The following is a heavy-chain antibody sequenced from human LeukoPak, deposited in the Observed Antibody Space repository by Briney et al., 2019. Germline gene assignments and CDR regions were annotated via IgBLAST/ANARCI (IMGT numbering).Heavy chain of an antibody. V-gene: IGHV4-39*07. D-gene: IGHD5-18*01. CDR1: GGSISSSSYY. CDR2: IYYSGST. Sequence: SETLSLTCTVSGGSISSSSYYWGWIRQPPGKGLEWIGSIYYSGSTYYNPSLKSRVTISVDTSKNQFSLKLSSVTAADTAVYYCARVEKDTAMVYWGQGTLVTVSS. CDR3: ARVEKDTAMVY. J-gene: IGHJ4*02.